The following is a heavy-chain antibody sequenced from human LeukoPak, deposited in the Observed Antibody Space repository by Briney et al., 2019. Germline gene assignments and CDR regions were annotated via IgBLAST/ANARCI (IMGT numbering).Heavy chain of an antibody. D-gene: IGHD3-10*01. CDR3: ARYNYYGSGSYMRY. Sequence: TSETLSLTCTVSGGSISSGYYWGWIRQPPGKGLEWIGSIYHSGSTYYNPSLKSRVTISVDTFKNQFSLKLSSVTAADTAVYYCARYNYYGSGSYMRYWGQGTLVTVSS. CDR1: GGSISSGYY. J-gene: IGHJ4*02. V-gene: IGHV4-38-2*02. CDR2: IYHSGST.